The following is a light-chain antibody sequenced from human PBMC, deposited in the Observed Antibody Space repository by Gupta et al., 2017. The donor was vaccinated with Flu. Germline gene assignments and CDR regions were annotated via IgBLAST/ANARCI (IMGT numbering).Light chain of an antibody. CDR2: STN. Sequence: QTVVTQEPSFSVSPGGTVTLTCGLSSGSVSTSYYPSWYQQTPGQAPRMLSYSTNTRSSGVPDRFSGSILGNKAALTITGAQADDESDYYCVLYMGSGMWVFGGGTKLTVL. V-gene: IGLV8-61*01. J-gene: IGLJ3*02. CDR3: VLYMGSGMWV. CDR1: SGSVSTSYY.